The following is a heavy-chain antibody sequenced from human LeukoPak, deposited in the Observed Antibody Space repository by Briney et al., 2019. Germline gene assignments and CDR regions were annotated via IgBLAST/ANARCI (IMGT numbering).Heavy chain of an antibody. Sequence: GGSLRLSCAASGFTFSSYAMNRVRQAPGKGLEWVSAISAGGDTPYYADSAKGRFTISREHSKNTVYLQMNSLRAGDTAVYYCAKRRYCSSISCHDFDYWGQGTLVTVSS. J-gene: IGHJ4*02. CDR3: AKRRYCSSISCHDFDY. CDR2: ISAGGDTP. CDR1: GFTFSSYA. V-gene: IGHV3-23*01. D-gene: IGHD2-2*01.